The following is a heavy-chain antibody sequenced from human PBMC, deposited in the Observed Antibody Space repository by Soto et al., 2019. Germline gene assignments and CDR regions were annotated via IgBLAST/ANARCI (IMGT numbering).Heavy chain of an antibody. D-gene: IGHD5-12*01. CDR1: GGTLSSYA. J-gene: IGHJ6*02. Sequence: SVKVSCKASGGTLSSYAISWVRQAPGQGLEWMGGIIPIFGTANYAQKFQGRVTITADESTSTAYMELSSLRSEDTAVYYCARDIIVATINYYYYGMDVWGQGTTVTVSS. CDR2: IIPIFGTA. V-gene: IGHV1-69*13. CDR3: ARDIIVATINYYYYGMDV.